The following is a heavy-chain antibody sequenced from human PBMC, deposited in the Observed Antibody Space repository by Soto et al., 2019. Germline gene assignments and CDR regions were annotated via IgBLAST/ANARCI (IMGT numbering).Heavy chain of an antibody. D-gene: IGHD4-17*01. CDR2: IKTKTDGGTT. V-gene: IGHV3-15*01. Sequence: EVQLVESGGGLVKPGGSLRLSCAASGFTVSNAWMSRVRQAPGKGLEWVGRIKTKTDGGTTDYGTPVKGRFTISRDDSKNTLYVQMNSLKLEDTAVYYCTTTPPGATVTRDWGQGTLVTVSS. CDR1: GFTVSNAW. J-gene: IGHJ4*02. CDR3: TTTPPGATVTRD.